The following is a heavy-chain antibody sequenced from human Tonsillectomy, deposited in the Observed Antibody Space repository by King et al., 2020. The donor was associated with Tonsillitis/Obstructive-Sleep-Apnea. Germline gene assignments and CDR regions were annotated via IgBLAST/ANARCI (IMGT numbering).Heavy chain of an antibody. V-gene: IGHV1-24*01. CDR2: FDPEDGEA. CDR3: TIVFCSRPSCYTNWFDP. CDR1: GYTLTELS. Sequence: QLVQSGAEVKKPGASVKVSCKVSGYTLTELSMHWVRQAPGKGLEWMGGFDPEDGEAIYAQKFQGRVNMTEDTSTETAYMGLSSLRSDDTAVYYCTIVFCSRPSCYTNWFDPWGQGTRVTVSS. D-gene: IGHD2-2*01. J-gene: IGHJ5*02.